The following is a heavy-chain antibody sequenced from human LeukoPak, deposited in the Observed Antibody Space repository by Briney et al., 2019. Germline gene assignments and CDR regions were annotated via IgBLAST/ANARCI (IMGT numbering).Heavy chain of an antibody. D-gene: IGHD6-19*01. CDR3: ALLAVASDFDY. CDR2: IGSSGAAI. CDR1: GFPFSIYE. Sequence: GGSLRLSCADPGFPFSIYEMNWVRQAPGKGLEWVSNIGSSGAAIYYADSVRGRFTISRDNAKNSLYLQMNSLRAEDTAVYYCALLAVASDFDYWGQGALVTVSS. V-gene: IGHV3-48*03. J-gene: IGHJ4*02.